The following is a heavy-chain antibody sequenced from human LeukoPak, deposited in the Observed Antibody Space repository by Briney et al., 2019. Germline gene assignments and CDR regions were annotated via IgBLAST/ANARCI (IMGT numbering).Heavy chain of an antibody. CDR3: AVYSGYGTNAFDI. D-gene: IGHD5-12*01. Sequence: GGALRISCAASGFTFSSSAMTRGRPGPGKGVGWVSDISGGGGNTYYADSVKGRFTISRDNSKNTLYLQMHSLRAEDTAVYYCAVYSGYGTNAFDIWGQGTMVTVSS. CDR1: GFTFSSSA. V-gene: IGHV3-23*01. J-gene: IGHJ3*02. CDR2: ISGGGGNT.